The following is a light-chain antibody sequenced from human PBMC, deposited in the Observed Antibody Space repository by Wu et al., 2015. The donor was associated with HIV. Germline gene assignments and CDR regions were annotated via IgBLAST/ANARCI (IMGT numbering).Light chain of an antibody. J-gene: IGKJ1*01. CDR3: QQYNSHSWT. CDR2: KAS. Sequence: DIQMTQSPSTLSASVGDRVTITCRASQSISSWLAWYQQKPGKAPKHLIYKASSLESGVPSRFSGSGSGTEFTLTISSLQPDDFATYYCQQYNSHSWTFGQGTKVEIK. CDR1: QSISSW. V-gene: IGKV1-5*03.